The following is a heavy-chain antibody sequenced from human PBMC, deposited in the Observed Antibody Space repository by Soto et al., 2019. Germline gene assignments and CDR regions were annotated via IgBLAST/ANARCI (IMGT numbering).Heavy chain of an antibody. Sequence: GGSLRLSCAASGFTFSSYDMHWVRQATGKGLEWVSAIGTAGDTYYPGSVRGRFTTSRENAKNSLYLQMNSLRAGDTAVYYCARGMATTDAFDIWGQGTMVTVSS. D-gene: IGHD5-12*01. J-gene: IGHJ3*02. CDR2: IGTAGDT. CDR3: ARGMATTDAFDI. CDR1: GFTFSSYD. V-gene: IGHV3-13*01.